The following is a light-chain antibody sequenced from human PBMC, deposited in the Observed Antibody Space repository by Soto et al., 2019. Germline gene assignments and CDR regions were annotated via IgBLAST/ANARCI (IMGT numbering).Light chain of an antibody. CDR1: QSISSW. Sequence: DIQMTQSPSTLSASVGDRVTITCRASQSISSWLAWYQQKPGKAPKLLIYDASSLESGVPSRFSGSGSGTEFTLTISSLQPDDFATSYCQQYNSYWTFGHGNTVEIK. CDR2: DAS. V-gene: IGKV1-5*01. CDR3: QQYNSYWT. J-gene: IGKJ1*01.